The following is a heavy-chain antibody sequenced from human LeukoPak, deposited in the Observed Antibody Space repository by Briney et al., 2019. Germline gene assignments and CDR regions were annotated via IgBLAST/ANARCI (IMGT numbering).Heavy chain of an antibody. Sequence: GGSLRLSCAASGFTFSSYGMSWVRQAPGKGLEWVSAISGSGGSTYYADSVKGRFTISRDNSKNTLYLQMNSLRAEDTAVYYCARAIVVIPAAIRYWGQGTLVTVSS. CDR2: ISGSGGST. CDR1: GFTFSSYG. V-gene: IGHV3-23*01. D-gene: IGHD2-2*01. J-gene: IGHJ4*02. CDR3: ARAIVVIPAAIRY.